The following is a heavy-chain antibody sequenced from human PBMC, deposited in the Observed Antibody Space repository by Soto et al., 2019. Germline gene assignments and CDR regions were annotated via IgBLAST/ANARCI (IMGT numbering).Heavy chain of an antibody. Sequence: EVQLVESGGGVVQPGGSLRLSCAASKFSFSGYWMHWFRQAPGKGLMWVSRVNPDGSTTTYADSVKGRFTISRDNAKNTVFLQMNSLRADDTAVYYCAKVASGSYDWFDPWGQGTLVTVSS. V-gene: IGHV3-74*01. J-gene: IGHJ5*02. D-gene: IGHD1-26*01. CDR3: AKVASGSYDWFDP. CDR1: KFSFSGYW. CDR2: VNPDGSTT.